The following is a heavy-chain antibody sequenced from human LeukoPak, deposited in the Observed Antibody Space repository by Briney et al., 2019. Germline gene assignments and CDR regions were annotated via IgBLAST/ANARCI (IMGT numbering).Heavy chain of an antibody. D-gene: IGHD5-18*01. V-gene: IGHV4-59*11. CDR2: VRDTGAT. J-gene: IGHJ4*02. Sequence: SETLSLTCSVSGGSINSLYWGWMPEPPGMGVEGSGYVRDTGATKDNPSLRSRVTLSADTSKTPLSLRLRSVTAAETAVYFCATIKRGSIFGYFDFWGQGILVTVS. CDR1: GGSINSLY. CDR3: ATIKRGSIFGYFDF.